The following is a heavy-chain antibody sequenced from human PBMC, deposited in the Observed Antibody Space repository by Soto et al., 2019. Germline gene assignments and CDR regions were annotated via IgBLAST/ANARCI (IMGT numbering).Heavy chain of an antibody. CDR3: AKGAVGNFDWLLYPDAFDI. V-gene: IGHV3-23*01. CDR1: GFTFSSYA. D-gene: IGHD3-9*01. CDR2: ISGSGGST. Sequence: GGSLRLSCAASGFTFSSYAMSWVRQAPGKGLEWVSAISGSGGSTYYADSVKGRFTISRDNSKNTLYLQMNSLRAEDTAVYYCAKGAVGNFDWLLYPDAFDIWGQGTMVTVS. J-gene: IGHJ3*02.